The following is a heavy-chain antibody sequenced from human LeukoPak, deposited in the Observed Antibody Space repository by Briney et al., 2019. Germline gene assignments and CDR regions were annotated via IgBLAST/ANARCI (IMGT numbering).Heavy chain of an antibody. D-gene: IGHD3-22*01. Sequence: SVKVSCKASGGTFSSYAISWVRQAPGQGLEWMGRIIPILGIAIYAQKFQGRVTMTEDTSTDTAYMELSSLRSEDTAVYYCATDINYYDSSGYPILDYWGQGTLVTVSS. J-gene: IGHJ4*02. V-gene: IGHV1-69*04. CDR3: ATDINYYDSSGYPILDY. CDR1: GGTFSSYA. CDR2: IIPILGIA.